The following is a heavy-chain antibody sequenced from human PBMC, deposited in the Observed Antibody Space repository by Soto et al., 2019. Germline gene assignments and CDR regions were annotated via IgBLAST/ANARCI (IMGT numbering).Heavy chain of an antibody. D-gene: IGHD2-2*01. V-gene: IGHV1-69*12. J-gene: IGHJ6*02. CDR3: ASHSSLRGYCISTSCYGYYYAMDV. Sequence: QVQLVQSGAEVKKPGSSVKVSCKGSGGTFSSYAISWVRQAPGQGLEWKGGIIPIFGTADYAQKFQGRVTITADESTSTAYMELSSLRSEDTAVYYCASHSSLRGYCISTSCYGYYYAMDVWGQGTTVTFSS. CDR2: IIPIFGTA. CDR1: GGTFSSYA.